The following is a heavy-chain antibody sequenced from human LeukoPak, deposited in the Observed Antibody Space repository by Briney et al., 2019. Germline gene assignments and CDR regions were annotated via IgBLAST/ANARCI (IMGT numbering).Heavy chain of an antibody. Sequence: GGSRRLSCAVSGSTVSGNYTGWVRKAPGKGLAWVSVIYSGGSTYYADSVKGRLTISRDNSKNTLYLQMNSLRAEDTAVYYCARDRDSLFDYWGQGTLVTVSS. CDR1: GSTVSGNY. J-gene: IGHJ4*02. V-gene: IGHV3-66*01. CDR3: ARDRDSLFDY. D-gene: IGHD3-10*01. CDR2: IYSGGST.